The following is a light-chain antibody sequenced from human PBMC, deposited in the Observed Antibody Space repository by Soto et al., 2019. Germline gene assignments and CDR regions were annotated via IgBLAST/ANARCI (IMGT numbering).Light chain of an antibody. J-gene: IGKJ1*01. CDR1: QHIRTY. CDR3: QQSFDFPWT. Sequence: DVQMTQSPYSLSASVGDRVTVTFRASQHIRTYLNWYQRKPGRAPDLLIYSASNLKSGVPSRFSGSGSGTDFTLTISNLQPEDLATYFCQQSFDFPWTCGQGTKGDIK. V-gene: IGKV1-39*01. CDR2: SAS.